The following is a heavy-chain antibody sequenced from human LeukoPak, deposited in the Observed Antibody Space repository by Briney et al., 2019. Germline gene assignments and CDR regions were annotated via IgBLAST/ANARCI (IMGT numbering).Heavy chain of an antibody. CDR2: IYYSGST. CDR3: ARTRYYYGSGSYYYGMDV. CDR1: GGSISSGDYY. J-gene: IGHJ6*02. Sequence: SETLSLTCTVSGGSISSGDYYWSWIRQPPGKGLEWIGYIYYSGSTYYNPSLKSRVTISVDTSKNQFSLKLSSVTAADTAVYYCARTRYYYGSGSYYYGMDVWGQGTTVTVSS. V-gene: IGHV4-30-4*01. D-gene: IGHD3-10*01.